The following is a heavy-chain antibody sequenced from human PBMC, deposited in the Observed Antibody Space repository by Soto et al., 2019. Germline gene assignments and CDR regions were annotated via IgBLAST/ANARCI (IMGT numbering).Heavy chain of an antibody. CDR3: ARLYTWIMDY. D-gene: IGHD5-12*01. V-gene: IGHV3-33*01. CDR2: IWYDGSNK. CDR1: GFNFRNYG. Sequence: EGSLRLSCAASGFNFRNYGMHWVRQAPGKGLEWVAIIWYDGSNKYYADSVKGRFTISRDNSKNTLYLQIDSLRAEDTAVYYCARLYTWIMDYWGQGIMVTVSS. J-gene: IGHJ4*02.